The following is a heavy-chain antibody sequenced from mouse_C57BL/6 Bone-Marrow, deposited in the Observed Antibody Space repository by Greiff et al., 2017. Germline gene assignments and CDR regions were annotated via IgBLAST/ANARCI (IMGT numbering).Heavy chain of an antibody. V-gene: IGHV3-6*01. CDR2: ISYDGSN. J-gene: IGHJ3*01. CDR1: GYSITSGYY. D-gene: IGHD4-1*01. CDR3: ATLNWAWFAY. Sequence: ESGPGLVKPSQSLSLTCSVTGYSITSGYYWNWIRQFPGNKLEWMGYISYDGSNNYNPSLKNRISITRDTSKNQFFLKLNSVTTEDTATYYCATLNWAWFAYWGQGTLVTVSA.